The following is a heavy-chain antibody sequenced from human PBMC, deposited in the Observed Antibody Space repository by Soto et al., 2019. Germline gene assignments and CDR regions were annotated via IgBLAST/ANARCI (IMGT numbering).Heavy chain of an antibody. Sequence: QVQLVQSGAEVKKPGSSVKVSCKASGGTFSSYAISWVRQAPGQGLEWMGGIIPIFGTANYAQKFQGRVTITADKTTGTAYMEMSSLGSEDTAVYYSARGQLNQWLVPVDFHPTEFDYWGQGTLVTVSS. D-gene: IGHD6-19*01. CDR2: IIPIFGTA. CDR1: GGTFSSYA. CDR3: ARGQLNQWLVPVDFHPTEFDY. J-gene: IGHJ4*02. V-gene: IGHV1-69*06.